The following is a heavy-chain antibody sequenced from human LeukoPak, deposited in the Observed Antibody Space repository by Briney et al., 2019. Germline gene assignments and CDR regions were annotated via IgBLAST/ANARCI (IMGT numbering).Heavy chain of an antibody. J-gene: IGHJ5*02. CDR2: IYYSGST. CDR1: GGSISSSSYY. V-gene: IGHV4-39*07. D-gene: IGHD2-2*01. Sequence: PSETLSLTCTVSGGSISSSSYYWGWIRQPPGKGLEWIGSIYYSGSTYYNPSLKSRVTISVDTSKNQFSLKLSSVTAADTAVYYCARVFIQDIVVVPAAMSWFDPWGQGTLVTVSS. CDR3: ARVFIQDIVVVPAAMSWFDP.